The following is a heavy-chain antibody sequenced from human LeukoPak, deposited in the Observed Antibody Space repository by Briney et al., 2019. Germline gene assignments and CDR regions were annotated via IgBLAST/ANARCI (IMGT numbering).Heavy chain of an antibody. J-gene: IGHJ4*02. CDR1: GVTFSGYS. D-gene: IGHD3-22*01. CDR3: AKDVGDYDSSGYYIDY. CDR2: ITATSLHI. Sequence: KPGGSLRLSCAASGVTFSGYSMNWVRQAPGKGLEWVSAITATSLHIYYADSVKGRFTISRDNAKNSLYLQMNSLRAEDTAVYYCAKDVGDYDSSGYYIDYWGQGTLVTVSS. V-gene: IGHV3-21*04.